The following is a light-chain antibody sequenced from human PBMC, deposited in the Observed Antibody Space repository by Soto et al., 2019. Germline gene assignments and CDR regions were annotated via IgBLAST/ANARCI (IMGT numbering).Light chain of an antibody. CDR1: SSDVGAYNY. CDR2: EVS. V-gene: IGLV2-8*01. J-gene: IGLJ2*01. CDR3: SVYAGRNIVV. Sequence: QSVLTQPPSASGSPGQSVTISSTGTSSDVGAYNYVSWYQQHPGKAPKLMISEVSKRPSGVPDRFSGSKSGNTASLTVSGLQAEDEADYYCSVYAGRNIVVFGGGTKLTV.